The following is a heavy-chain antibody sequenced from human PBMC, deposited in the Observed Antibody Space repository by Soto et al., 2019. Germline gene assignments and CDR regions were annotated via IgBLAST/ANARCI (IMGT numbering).Heavy chain of an antibody. CDR3: ASGAPRGYCSSTSCYWRDMDV. CDR2: INHSGST. D-gene: IGHD2-2*01. Sequence: SETLSLTCAVYGGSFSGYYWSWIRQPPGKGLEWIGEINHSGSTNYNPSLKSRVTISVDTSKNQFSLKLSSVTAADTAVYYCASGAPRGYCSSTSCYWRDMDVWGKGTTVTVSS. V-gene: IGHV4-34*01. CDR1: GGSFSGYY. J-gene: IGHJ6*03.